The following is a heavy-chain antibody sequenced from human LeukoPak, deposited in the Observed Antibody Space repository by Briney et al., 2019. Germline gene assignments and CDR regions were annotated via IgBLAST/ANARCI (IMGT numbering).Heavy chain of an antibody. V-gene: IGHV3-48*03. J-gene: IGHJ6*04. D-gene: IGHD3-10*02. CDR3: AELGITMIGGA. CDR1: GFTFSSYE. Sequence: PGRSLRLSCAASGFTFSSYEMNWVRQAPGKGLEWVSYISSSGSTIYYADSVKGRFTISRNNAKNSLYPQMNSLRAEDTAVYYCAELGITMIGGAWGKGTTVTISS. CDR2: ISSSGSTI.